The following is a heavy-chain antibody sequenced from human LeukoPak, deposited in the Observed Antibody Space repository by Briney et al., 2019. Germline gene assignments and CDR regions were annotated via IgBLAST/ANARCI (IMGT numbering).Heavy chain of an antibody. Sequence: SETLSLTCTVSGGSISSSRYYWGWIRQSPGKGVEWIGSICYSGSTYYNPSLASRVTISVDTSNNQLSLKLRSVTAADTAVYYCARGDYAAFDIWGQGTMVTVSS. CDR1: GGSISSSRYY. CDR3: ARGDYAAFDI. D-gene: IGHD2-21*01. V-gene: IGHV4-39*07. J-gene: IGHJ3*02. CDR2: ICYSGST.